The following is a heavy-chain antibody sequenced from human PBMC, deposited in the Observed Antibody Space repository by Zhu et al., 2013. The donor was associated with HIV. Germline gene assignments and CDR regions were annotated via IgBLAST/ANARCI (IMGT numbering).Heavy chain of an antibody. Sequence: QVQLVQSGAEVKKPGSSVKVSCKASGGTFGTYAINWVRQAPEQGLEWVGGIIPSLGSVLYAQKFQGRLTVTADGSTSTVYMELSSLGSSDTAIYYCAGALTLHGQTSDWYEIRSRSVSVAVDIWARGQVVTVSS. J-gene: IGHJ3*02. D-gene: IGHD1-1*01. CDR3: AGALTLHGQTSDWYEIRSRSVSVAVDI. CDR2: IIPSLGSV. CDR1: GGTFGTYA. V-gene: IGHV1-69*01.